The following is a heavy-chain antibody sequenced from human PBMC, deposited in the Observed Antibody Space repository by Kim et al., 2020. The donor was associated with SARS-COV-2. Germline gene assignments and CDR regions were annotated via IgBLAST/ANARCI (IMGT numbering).Heavy chain of an antibody. Sequence: GGSLRLSCAASGFTFSSYAMSWVRQAPGKGLEWVSAISGSGGSTYYADSVKGRFTISRDNSKNTLYLQMNSLRAEDAAVYYCAKVFRRPHGYFDYWGQGTLVTVSS. CDR2: ISGSGGST. J-gene: IGHJ4*02. D-gene: IGHD6-6*01. V-gene: IGHV3-23*01. CDR1: GFTFSSYA. CDR3: AKVFRRPHGYFDY.